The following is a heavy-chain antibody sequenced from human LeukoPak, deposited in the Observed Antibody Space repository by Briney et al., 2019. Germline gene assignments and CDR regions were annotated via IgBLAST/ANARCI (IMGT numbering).Heavy chain of an antibody. V-gene: IGHV3-21*01. CDR1: GFTFSSYA. Sequence: PGGSLRLSCAASGFTFSSYAMHWVRQAPGKGLEWVSSISSSSSYIYYADSVKGRFTISRDNAKNSLYLQMNSLRAEDTAVYYCARDRGNWFDPWGQGTLVTVSS. J-gene: IGHJ5*02. CDR2: ISSSSSYI. CDR3: ARDRGNWFDP. D-gene: IGHD3-10*01.